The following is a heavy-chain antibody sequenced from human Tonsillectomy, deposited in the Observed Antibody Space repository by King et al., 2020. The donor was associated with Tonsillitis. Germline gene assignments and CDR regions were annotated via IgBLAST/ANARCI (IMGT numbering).Heavy chain of an antibody. Sequence: VQLVESGGGVVQPGRSLRLSCAASGFTFSNYGMHWVRQAPGKGLEWVAVISYDGSNKYYADSVKGRFTISRDNSKNTLYLQMNSLRAEDTAVDYYASPVKGRFYHSRNKFQETAVLAKKRPGTEEQAVDYLSGPIFGVVSGAFDIWGQGTVVTVSS. CDR2: ISYDGSNK. V-gene: IGHV3-30*03. J-gene: IGHJ3*02. CDR3: ASPVKGRFYHSRNKFQETAVLAKKRPGTEEQAVDYLSGPIFGVVSGAFDI. D-gene: IGHD3-3*01. CDR1: GFTFSNYG.